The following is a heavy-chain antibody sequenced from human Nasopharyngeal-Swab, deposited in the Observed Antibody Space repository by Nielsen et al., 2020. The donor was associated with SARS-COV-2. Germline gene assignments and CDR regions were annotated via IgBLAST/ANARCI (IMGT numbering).Heavy chain of an antibody. V-gene: IGHV4-31*11. CDR2: IYYSGST. Sequence: SETLSLTCAVSGSSISSGGYYWSWIRQHPGKGLEWIGYIYYSGSTYYNPSLKSRVTISVDTSKNQFSLKLSSVTAADTAVYYCARVAVVVSYYYYGMDVWGQGTTVTVSS. CDR3: ARVAVVVSYYYYGMDV. CDR1: GSSISSGGYY. J-gene: IGHJ6*02. D-gene: IGHD2-15*01.